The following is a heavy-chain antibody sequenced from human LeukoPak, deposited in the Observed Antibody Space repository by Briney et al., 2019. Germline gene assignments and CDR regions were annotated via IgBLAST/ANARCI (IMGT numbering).Heavy chain of an antibody. Sequence: GGSLRLSCAASGFTFSGSYMHWVRQAPGKGLVWVSRVNTDGSTTTYADSVKGRFTISRDNANNTLYLQMNSLRAEDTAVYYCARDQAVVAATNYYYGMDVWGQGTTVTVSS. V-gene: IGHV3-74*01. CDR1: GFTFSGSY. CDR3: ARDQAVVAATNYYYGMDV. J-gene: IGHJ6*02. D-gene: IGHD2-15*01. CDR2: VNTDGSTT.